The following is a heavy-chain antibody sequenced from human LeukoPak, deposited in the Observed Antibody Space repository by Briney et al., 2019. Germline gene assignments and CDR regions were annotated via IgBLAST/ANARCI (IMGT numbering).Heavy chain of an antibody. D-gene: IGHD6-13*01. J-gene: IGHJ5*02. Sequence: PSETLSLTCTVSGGSISSSSYYWGWIRQPPGKGLEWIGSIYYSGSTYYNPSLKSRVTISVDTSKNQFSLKLSSVTAADTAVYYCAGVGRLQDRAADWFDPWGQGTLVTVSS. CDR2: IYYSGST. V-gene: IGHV4-39*07. CDR3: AGVGRLQDRAADWFDP. CDR1: GGSISSSSYY.